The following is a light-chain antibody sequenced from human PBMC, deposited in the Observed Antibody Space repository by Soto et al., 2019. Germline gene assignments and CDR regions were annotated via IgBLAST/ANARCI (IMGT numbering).Light chain of an antibody. J-gene: IGKJ1*01. Sequence: EIVLTQSPGTLSLSPGERATLSCRASQSVNSNYLAWYQRKPGQAPRLLIYGASNRATDIPYRFSASGSGTDFTLTITRLEAEDFAVYYCQQYDSTPPTFGQGTKVVVK. CDR1: QSVNSNY. CDR2: GAS. V-gene: IGKV3-20*01. CDR3: QQYDSTPPT.